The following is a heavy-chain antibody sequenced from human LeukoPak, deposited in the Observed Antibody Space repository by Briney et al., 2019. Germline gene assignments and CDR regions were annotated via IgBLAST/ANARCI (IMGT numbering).Heavy chain of an antibody. CDR1: GFTFDDYA. CDR2: ISWNSGSI. Sequence: SGRSLRLSCAASGFTFDDYAMHWVRQAPGKGLEWVSGISWNSGSIGYADSVKGRFTIYRDNAKTSLYLQMNSLRAEDTALYYCAKDRLSGLWFGEPRIISPSGYWGQGTLVTVCS. CDR3: AKDRLSGLWFGEPRIISPSGY. V-gene: IGHV3-9*01. D-gene: IGHD3-10*01. J-gene: IGHJ4*02.